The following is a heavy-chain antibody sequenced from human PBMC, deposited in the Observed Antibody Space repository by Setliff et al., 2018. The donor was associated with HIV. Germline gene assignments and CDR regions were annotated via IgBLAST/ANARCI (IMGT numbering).Heavy chain of an antibody. CDR2: IFYSETVYYGGRT. V-gene: IGHV4-39*07. J-gene: IGHJ4*02. D-gene: IGHD2-21*02. Sequence: SETLSLTCTVSGDSISSNNYYWGWIRQPPGKGPEWIVSIFYSETVYYGGRTYYSPSLKSRVTISDDTSKNQFSLSLTSVTAADTAVYYCARGVPLLPPHYWGQGTLVTVSS. CDR3: ARGVPLLPPHY. CDR1: GDSISSNNYY.